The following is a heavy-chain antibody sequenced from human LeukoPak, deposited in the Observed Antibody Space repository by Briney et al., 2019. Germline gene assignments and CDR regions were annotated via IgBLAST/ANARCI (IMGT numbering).Heavy chain of an antibody. Sequence: PSETLSLTCTVSGYSISSGYYWGWIRQPPGKGLEWIGSIYYSGSTYYNPSLKSRVTISVDTSKNQFSLKLSSVTAADTAVYYCARGGSGWYDRRGWFDPWGQGTLVTVSS. J-gene: IGHJ5*02. CDR1: GYSISSGYY. CDR2: IYYSGST. D-gene: IGHD6-19*01. CDR3: ARGGSGWYDRRGWFDP. V-gene: IGHV4-38-2*02.